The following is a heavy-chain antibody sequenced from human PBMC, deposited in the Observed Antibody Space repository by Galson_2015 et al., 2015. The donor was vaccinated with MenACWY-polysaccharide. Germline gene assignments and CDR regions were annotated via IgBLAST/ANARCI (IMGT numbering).Heavy chain of an antibody. CDR3: ARDRAVGGAKPLGPWGAAFDI. Sequence: SLRLSCAASGFTFSSYWMSWVRQAPGKGLEWVANIKQDGSEKYYVDSVKGRFTISRDDAKNSLYLQMNSLRAEDTAVYFCARDRAVGGAKPLGPWGAAFDIWGQGTMVTVSS. J-gene: IGHJ3*02. CDR2: IKQDGSEK. CDR1: GFTFSSYW. V-gene: IGHV3-7*01. D-gene: IGHD1-26*01.